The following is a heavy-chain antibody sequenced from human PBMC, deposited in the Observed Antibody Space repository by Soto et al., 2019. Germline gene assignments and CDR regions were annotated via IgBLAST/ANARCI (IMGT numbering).Heavy chain of an antibody. CDR3: TRHGKEMATTPADY. CDR1: GFTFSGSA. D-gene: IGHD5-12*01. Sequence: EVQLVESGGGLVQPGGSLKLSCAASGFTFSGSAMHWVRQASGKGLEWVGRIRSKANSYATAYAASVKGRFTISRDDSKYTAYLQMNSLKTEDTAVYYCTRHGKEMATTPADYWGQGTLVTVSS. CDR2: IRSKANSYAT. V-gene: IGHV3-73*02. J-gene: IGHJ4*02.